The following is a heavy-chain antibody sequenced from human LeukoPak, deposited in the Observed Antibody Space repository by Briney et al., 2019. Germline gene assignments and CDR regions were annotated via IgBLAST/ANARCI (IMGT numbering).Heavy chain of an antibody. CDR1: GFTFSSYW. CDR3: TRVYDVNWGGFDY. V-gene: IGHV3-74*01. Sequence: PGGSLRLSCAASGFTFSSYWMHWVRQAPGKGLVWVSRINSDGSSTSYADSVKGRFTISRDNAKNTLYLQMNSLRAEDTAVYYCTRVYDVNWGGFDYWGQGTLVTVSS. D-gene: IGHD7-27*01. CDR2: INSDGSST. J-gene: IGHJ4*02.